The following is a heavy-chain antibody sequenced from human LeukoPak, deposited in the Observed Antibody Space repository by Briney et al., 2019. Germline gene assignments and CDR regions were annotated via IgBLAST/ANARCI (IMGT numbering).Heavy chain of an antibody. CDR1: GFTFSSYS. Sequence: GGSLRLSCAASGFTFSSYSMNWVRQAPGKGLEWVSSISSSSSYIYYADSVKGRFTISRDNAKNSLYLQMNSLRAEDTAVYYCVRGLLLWFGELAVPGSFDIWGQGTMVTVSS. J-gene: IGHJ3*02. CDR3: VRGLLLWFGELAVPGSFDI. V-gene: IGHV3-21*01. CDR2: ISSSSSYI. D-gene: IGHD3-10*01.